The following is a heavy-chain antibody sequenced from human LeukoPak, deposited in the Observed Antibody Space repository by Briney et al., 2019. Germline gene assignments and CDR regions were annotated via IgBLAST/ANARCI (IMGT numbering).Heavy chain of an antibody. CDR2: IWSDKSNK. D-gene: IGHD4-11*01. CDR1: GFIFNHHA. V-gene: IGHV3-33*06. J-gene: IGHJ4*02. CDR3: AKDAQRGFDYSESLEY. Sequence: PGGSVRLSCAASGFIFNHHAMHWVRQAPGKGLEWVAVIWSDKSNKFYADSVRGRFTISRDDSRKTVYLQMEKMTAEDTAIYYCAKDAQRGFDYSESLEYWGQGGLVTVAS.